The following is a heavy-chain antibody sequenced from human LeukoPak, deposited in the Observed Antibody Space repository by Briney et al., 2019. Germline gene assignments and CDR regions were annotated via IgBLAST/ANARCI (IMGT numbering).Heavy chain of an antibody. J-gene: IGHJ4*02. CDR2: IGPTGTDR. Sequence: EGSLRLSCAASGFTFSSCGFNWVRQAPGEGLEWVSSIGPTGTDRYYADSVRGRFTISRDNAKNSMYLQMDSLRDEDTAVYYCATETIGRHYDYWGQGTLLTVSS. V-gene: IGHV3-21*01. CDR1: GFTFSSCG. CDR3: ATETIGRHYDY. D-gene: IGHD1-14*01.